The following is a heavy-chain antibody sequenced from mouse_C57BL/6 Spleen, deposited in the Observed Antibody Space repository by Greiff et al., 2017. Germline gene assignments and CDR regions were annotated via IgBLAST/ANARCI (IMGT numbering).Heavy chain of an antibody. D-gene: IGHD1-1*01. CDR1: GFTFSDYG. Sequence: EVNLVESGGGLVKPGGSLKLSCAASGFTFSDYGMHWVRQAPEKGLEWVAYISSGSSTIYYADTVKGRFTISRDNAKNTLFLQMTSLRSEDTAMYYCARRDTTNAMDYWGQGTSVTVSS. CDR2: ISSGSSTI. CDR3: ARRDTTNAMDY. V-gene: IGHV5-17*01. J-gene: IGHJ4*01.